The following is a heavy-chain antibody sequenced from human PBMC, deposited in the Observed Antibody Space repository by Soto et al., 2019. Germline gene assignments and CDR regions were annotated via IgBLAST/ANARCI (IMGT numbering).Heavy chain of an antibody. V-gene: IGHV4-59*01. Sequence: QVQLQKSGPGLVRPSETLSLTCTVSGGSINNDYWNWIRQPPGKGLEWIGFISYSGNTNYNPSLKSRITMSVDTSKNQFSLNLSSVTAADTAVYYCARGVRWSDYWGQGTLVTVSS. CDR2: ISYSGNT. CDR1: GGSINNDY. D-gene: IGHD2-21*01. CDR3: ARGVRWSDY. J-gene: IGHJ4*02.